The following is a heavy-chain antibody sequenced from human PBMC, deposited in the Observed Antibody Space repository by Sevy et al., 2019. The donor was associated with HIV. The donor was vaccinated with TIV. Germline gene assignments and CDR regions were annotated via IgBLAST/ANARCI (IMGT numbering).Heavy chain of an antibody. CDR2: FDPQDVKT. V-gene: IGHV1-24*01. D-gene: IGHD2-15*01. Sequence: ASVKVSCKVSGYTLTKLSIDWVRQAPGKALEWMGEFDPQDVKTISSQRFQGRLTMTVETSTDTAYMELSSLTSEDTAVYYCATVGLRYFSGSSSYQGDWFDPWGQGTLVTVSS. J-gene: IGHJ5*02. CDR1: GYTLTKLS. CDR3: ATVGLRYFSGSSSYQGDWFDP.